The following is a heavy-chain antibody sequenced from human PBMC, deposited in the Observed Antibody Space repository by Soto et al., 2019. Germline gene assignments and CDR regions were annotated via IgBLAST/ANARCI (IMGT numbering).Heavy chain of an antibody. V-gene: IGHV4-31*03. CDR3: ARVADSSGYSL. CDR2: IYYSGST. D-gene: IGHD3-22*01. Sequence: TLSLTCTVSGGSISSGGYYWSWIRQHPGKGLEWIGYIYYSGSTYYNPPLKSRVTISVDTSKNQFSLKLSSVTAADTAVYYCARVADSSGYSLWGQGTLVTVSS. CDR1: GGSISSGGYY. J-gene: IGHJ4*02.